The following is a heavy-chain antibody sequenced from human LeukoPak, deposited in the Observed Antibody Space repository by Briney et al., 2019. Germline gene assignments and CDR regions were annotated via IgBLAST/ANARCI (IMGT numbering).Heavy chain of an antibody. CDR2: IIPIFGTA. D-gene: IGHD2-21*02. J-gene: IGHJ4*02. CDR1: GYTFTSYA. V-gene: IGHV1-69*13. CDR3: ARGAQIVVVTARLDY. Sequence: ASVKVSCKASGYTFTSYAISWVRQAPGQGLEWMGGIIPIFGTANYAQKFQGRVTITADESTSTAYMELSSLRSEDTAVYYCARGAQIVVVTARLDYWGQGTLVTVSS.